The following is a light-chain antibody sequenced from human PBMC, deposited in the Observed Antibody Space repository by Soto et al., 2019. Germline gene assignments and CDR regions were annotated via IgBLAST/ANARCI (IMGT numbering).Light chain of an antibody. J-gene: IGKJ4*01. V-gene: IGKV1-33*01. CDR2: DAS. Sequence: DIQMTQSPSSLSASVGDRVTITCQASQDSSNYLNWYQQKPGKAPKLLIYDASNLETGVPSRFSGSGTGTDFTFTISSLQPEDSARYYCQQYDNLPLTFGGGTKVEIK. CDR1: QDSSNY. CDR3: QQYDNLPLT.